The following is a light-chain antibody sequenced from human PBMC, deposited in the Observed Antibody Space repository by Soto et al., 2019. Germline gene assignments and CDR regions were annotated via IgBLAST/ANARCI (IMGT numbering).Light chain of an antibody. V-gene: IGKV1-39*01. Sequence: DIQMTQSPSSLSASVGDRVTITCRASQSISSYLNWYQQKPGKAPKLLIYAASSLQSGVPSRFSGSGSGTDFPLTISSLQPEDFETYYCQQSYSTLTFGPGTKVDIK. CDR3: QQSYSTLT. CDR1: QSISSY. CDR2: AAS. J-gene: IGKJ3*01.